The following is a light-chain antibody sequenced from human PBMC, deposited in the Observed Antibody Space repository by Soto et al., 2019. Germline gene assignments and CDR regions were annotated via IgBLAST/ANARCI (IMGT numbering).Light chain of an antibody. V-gene: IGLV2-8*01. CDR2: EVS. CDR1: SSDIGAYIY. J-gene: IGLJ1*01. CDR3: AAWDDSLNGYV. Sequence: QSVLTQPPSASGSPGQSVTISCTGTSSDIGAYIYVSWYQQHPGKAPKLMISEVSRRPSGVPERFSGSKSGNTASLTVSGLQADDEAHYYCAAWDDSLNGYVFGTGTKVTVL.